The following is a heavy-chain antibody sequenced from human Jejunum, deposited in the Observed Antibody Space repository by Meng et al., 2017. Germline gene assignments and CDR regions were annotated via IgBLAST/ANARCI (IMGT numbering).Heavy chain of an antibody. V-gene: IGHV3-23*01. D-gene: IGHD3-22*01. CDR2: MSGSGGMT. Sequence: LGSGAGLVQPGGSLKLSCVASGFAFGSYIMTWVRQAPGKGLEYVSSMSGSGGMTYYADSVKGRFTISRDNSKNTLYLQMNSLGGDDTATYYCARDGYNYIAFDHWGQGILVTVSS. CDR3: ARDGYNYIAFDH. J-gene: IGHJ4*02. CDR1: GFAFGSYI.